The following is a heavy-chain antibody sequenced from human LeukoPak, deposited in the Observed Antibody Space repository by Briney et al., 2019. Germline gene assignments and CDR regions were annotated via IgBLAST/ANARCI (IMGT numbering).Heavy chain of an antibody. CDR2: INHSGST. CDR1: GGSFSGYY. J-gene: IGHJ4*02. Sequence: SGTLSLTCAVYGGSFSGYYWSWIRQPPGKGLKWIGEINHSGSTNYNPSLKSRVTISVDTSKHQSSLKLSPVTAADTAVYYCARGRWLLRRFDYWGQGTLVTVSS. D-gene: IGHD3-22*01. CDR3: ARGRWLLRRFDY. V-gene: IGHV4-34*01.